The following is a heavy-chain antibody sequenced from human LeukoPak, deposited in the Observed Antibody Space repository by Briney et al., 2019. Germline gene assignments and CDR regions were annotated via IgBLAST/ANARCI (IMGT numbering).Heavy chain of an antibody. Sequence: GGSLRLSCAASGFTFSSYSMNWVRQAPGKGLEWVSYISSSSSTIYYADSVKGRFTISRDNAKNSLYLQMNSLRAEDTAVYYCARDGDPCSSSWFDYWGQGTLVTVSS. CDR2: ISSSSSTI. CDR1: GFTFSSYS. D-gene: IGHD6-13*01. V-gene: IGHV3-48*01. J-gene: IGHJ4*02. CDR3: ARDGDPCSSSWFDY.